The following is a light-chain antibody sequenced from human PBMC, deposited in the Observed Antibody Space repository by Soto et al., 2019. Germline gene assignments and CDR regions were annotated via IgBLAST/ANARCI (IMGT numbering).Light chain of an antibody. J-gene: IGKJ1*01. V-gene: IGKV3-20*01. CDR3: QQYGSPWT. CDR2: GAS. CDR1: QSINNN. Sequence: EIVMTQSPAALSVSPGERATLSCRASQSINNNLAWYQQKPGQAPRLLIYGASSRATGIPDRFSGSGSGTDFTLTISRLEPEDFAVYYCQQYGSPWTFGQGTKVDIK.